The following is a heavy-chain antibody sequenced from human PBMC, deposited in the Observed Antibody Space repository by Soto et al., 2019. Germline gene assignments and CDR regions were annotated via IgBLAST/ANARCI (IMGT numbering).Heavy chain of an antibody. Sequence: QVQLVQSGAEVTKPGASVKVSCKASGYTFSDHDINWVRQASGQGPEWLGWMNRNSGDTGYAQNFQGRVTMTRDTSKRTAYMELSSLRSEDTAVYYCARVGGNWNDDYFDYWGQGTLVTVSS. J-gene: IGHJ4*02. CDR2: MNRNSGDT. V-gene: IGHV1-8*01. CDR1: GYTFSDHD. CDR3: ARVGGNWNDDYFDY. D-gene: IGHD1-1*01.